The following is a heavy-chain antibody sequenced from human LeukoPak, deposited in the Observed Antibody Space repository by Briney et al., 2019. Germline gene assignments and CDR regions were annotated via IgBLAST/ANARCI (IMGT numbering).Heavy chain of an antibody. J-gene: IGHJ4*02. V-gene: IGHV3-9*01. CDR1: GFTFDDYA. CDR3: AKGCSSTNCPPDY. Sequence: GGSLRLSCAASGFTFDDYAMHWVRQAPGKGLEWVPGITWNSGSMAYADSVKGRFTISRDNAKNSLYLQMNSLRAEDTAFYYCAKGCSSTNCPPDYWGQGTLVTVSS. D-gene: IGHD2-2*01. CDR2: ITWNSGSM.